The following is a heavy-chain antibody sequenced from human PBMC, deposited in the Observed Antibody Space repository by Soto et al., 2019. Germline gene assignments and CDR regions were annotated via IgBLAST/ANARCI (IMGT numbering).Heavy chain of an antibody. V-gene: IGHV1-46*01. CDR1: GNTFTRYF. CDR3: ARVNDSDDSAFDY. J-gene: IGHJ4*02. CDR2: VDPSGGSP. D-gene: IGHD4-17*01. Sequence: GASVKVSCKASGNTFTRYFIRWVRQAPGQGLEWMGIVDPSGGSPRYTQKFQGRVSMTRDTSSSTVYMELSSLRSEDTAVYYCARVNDSDDSAFDYWGQGPPVTVSS.